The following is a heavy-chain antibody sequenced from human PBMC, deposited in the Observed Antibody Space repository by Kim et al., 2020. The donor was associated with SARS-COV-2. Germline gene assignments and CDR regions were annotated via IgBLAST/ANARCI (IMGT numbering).Heavy chain of an antibody. D-gene: IGHD3-22*01. Sequence: SETLSLTCTVSGGSLSSSSYYWGWIRQPPGKGLEWIGTAYYIGNTYYNPSLKSRVTISVDTSKNQFSLKLGSVTAAATAFYYCSRHKSYSSGWY. J-gene: IGHJ2*01. CDR3: SRHKSYSSGWY. CDR2: AYYIGNT. V-gene: IGHV4-39*01. CDR1: GGSLSSSSYY.